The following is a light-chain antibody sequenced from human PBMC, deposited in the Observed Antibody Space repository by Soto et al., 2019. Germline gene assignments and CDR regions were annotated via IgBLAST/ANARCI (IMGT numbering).Light chain of an antibody. CDR3: QQSHSTPYT. V-gene: IGKV1-39*01. Sequence: DIQLTQSPSSLSPSVGDRSTLSCRASQSISRNLNWYQQMPGKAPSLLIYAARDLQSGVPGRFSGSGSGTEFNLTISSLQPEDLATYYCQQSHSTPYTFCQGTKLEI. J-gene: IGKJ2*01. CDR2: AAR. CDR1: QSISRN.